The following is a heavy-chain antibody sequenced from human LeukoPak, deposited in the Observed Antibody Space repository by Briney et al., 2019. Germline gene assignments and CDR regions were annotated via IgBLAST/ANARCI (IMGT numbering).Heavy chain of an antibody. Sequence: SETLSLTCTVSGGSISSYYWSWIRQPPGKGLVWMGYIYYSASTNYNPSLKSRVTISVDTSKNQFSLKLSSVTAADTAVYYCARRCYYDSSGCFNYWGKGTLVTVSS. D-gene: IGHD3-22*01. CDR1: GGSISSYY. J-gene: IGHJ4*02. CDR2: IYYSAST. V-gene: IGHV4-59*08. CDR3: ARRCYYDSSGCFNY.